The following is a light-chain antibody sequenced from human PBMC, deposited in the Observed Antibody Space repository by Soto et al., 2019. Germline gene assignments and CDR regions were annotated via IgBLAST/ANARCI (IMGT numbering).Light chain of an antibody. V-gene: IGKV4-1*01. J-gene: IGKJ3*01. Sequence: DIVMTQSPDSLAVSLGERATINCKSSQSVLYSSNNKDYLAWYQQTPGQPPKLLIYWASTRESRVPDRFSGSGSGTDFTLTINSLQAEDVAVYYCQQYYTTPITFGPGTKVDIK. CDR3: QQYYTTPIT. CDR2: WAS. CDR1: QSVLYSSNNKDY.